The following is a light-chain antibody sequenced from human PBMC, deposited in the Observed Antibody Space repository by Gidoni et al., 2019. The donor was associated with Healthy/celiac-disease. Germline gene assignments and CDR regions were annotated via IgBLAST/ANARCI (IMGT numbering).Light chain of an antibody. J-gene: IGLJ2*01. CDR2: DDS. CDR1: NIGSKS. Sequence: SYVLTQPPSVSVAPGQTARITCGGNNIGSKSVHWYQQKPGQAPVLVVYDDSERHSGIPERFSGSNSGNTATLTISRVEAGDEADYYCQVWDSSSDVVFGGGTKLTVL. V-gene: IGLV3-21*02. CDR3: QVWDSSSDVV.